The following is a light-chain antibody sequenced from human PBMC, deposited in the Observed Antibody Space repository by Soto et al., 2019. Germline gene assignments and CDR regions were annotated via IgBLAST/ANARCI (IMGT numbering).Light chain of an antibody. CDR3: SSHVAGSTLI. V-gene: IGLV2-14*03. Sequence: QSALTQPASVSGSPGQSTTISCTGTSSDVGGYNEVSWYQQRPGRAPKLMIYDVTNRPSGVSNRFSGSKSGNTASLTISGLQAEDEAYYYCSSHVAGSTLIFGGGTKVTVL. J-gene: IGLJ2*01. CDR1: SSDVGGYNE. CDR2: DVT.